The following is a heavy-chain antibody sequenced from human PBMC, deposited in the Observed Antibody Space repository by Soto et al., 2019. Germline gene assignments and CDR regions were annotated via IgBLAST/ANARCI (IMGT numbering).Heavy chain of an antibody. D-gene: IGHD3-16*01. CDR1: GFTFSSYG. CDR3: ASYVWSSRGHGMDV. Sequence: QVQLVESGGGVVQPGRSLRLSCAASGFTFSSYGMHWVRQAPGKGLEWVAVISYDGSNKYYADSVKGRFTISRDNSKNTLYLQMNSLRAEDTAVYYCASYVWSSRGHGMDVWGQGTTVTVSS. CDR2: ISYDGSNK. V-gene: IGHV3-30*03. J-gene: IGHJ6*02.